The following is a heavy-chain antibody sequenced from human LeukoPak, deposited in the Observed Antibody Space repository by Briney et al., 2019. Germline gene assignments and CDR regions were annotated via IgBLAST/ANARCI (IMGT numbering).Heavy chain of an antibody. CDR3: ARLIVGSSSTGWFDP. Sequence: PWESLKICCQSSGYTFTSYWIGWVRQMPGKGLQWTGIIYPGDSDTTYSPSFQGQVTISADKSISTAYLQWSSLKASDTAIYYCARLIVGSSSTGWFDPWGQGTLVTVSS. CDR1: GYTFTSYW. CDR2: IYPGDSDT. J-gene: IGHJ5*02. D-gene: IGHD6-6*01. V-gene: IGHV5-51*01.